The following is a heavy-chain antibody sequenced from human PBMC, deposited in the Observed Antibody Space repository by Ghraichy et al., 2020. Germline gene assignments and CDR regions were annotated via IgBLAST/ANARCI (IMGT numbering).Heavy chain of an antibody. D-gene: IGHD6-13*01. J-gene: IGHJ3*02. V-gene: IGHV3-23*01. CDR3: AKSYPYSKSWVTPPFDI. CDR2: ISGSGGST. Sequence: GGSLRLSCAASGFTFSSYAMSWVRQAPGKGLEWVSAISGSGGSTYYADSVKGRFTISRDNSKNTLYLQMNSLRAEDTAVYYCAKSYPYSKSWVTPPFDIWGQGTMVTVSS. CDR1: GFTFSSYA.